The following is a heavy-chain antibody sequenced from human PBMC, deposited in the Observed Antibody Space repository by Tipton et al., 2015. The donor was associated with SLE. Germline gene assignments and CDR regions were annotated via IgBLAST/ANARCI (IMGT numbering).Heavy chain of an antibody. V-gene: IGHV3-33*01. CDR2: IWYDGSNK. D-gene: IGHD1-26*01. CDR1: GFTFSSYG. Sequence: SGFTFSSYGMHWVRQAPGKGLEWVAVIWYDGSNKYYADSVKGRFTISRDNSKNTLYLQMNSLRAEDTAVYYCASGSYERVAYNWFDPWGQGTLVTVSS. J-gene: IGHJ5*02. CDR3: ASGSYERVAYNWFDP.